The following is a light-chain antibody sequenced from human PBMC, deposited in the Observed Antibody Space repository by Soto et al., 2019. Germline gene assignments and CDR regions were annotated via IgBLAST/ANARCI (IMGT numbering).Light chain of an antibody. V-gene: IGKV1-5*01. CDR2: DDS. Sequence: DIQMTQSPSTLSAFVGDRVTITCRASQSVSSSLAWYQQKPGKAPKLLIYDDSTLESGVPSRFSGSGYETEFTLTINSLQPGDFATYYCQQYESFSPYTFGQGTRLEI. J-gene: IGKJ2*01. CDR3: QQYESFSPYT. CDR1: QSVSSS.